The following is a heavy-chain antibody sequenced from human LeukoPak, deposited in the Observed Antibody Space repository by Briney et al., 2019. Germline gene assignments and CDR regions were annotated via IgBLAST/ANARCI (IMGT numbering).Heavy chain of an antibody. CDR1: GGSIDSTNY. V-gene: IGHV4-4*02. CDR2: IAHDGTR. CDR3: KRENRPFCPFAF. D-gene: IGHD2/OR15-2a*01. J-gene: IGHJ4*02. Sequence: MPSETLSLTCGVSGGSIDSTNYWRWVRQAPGRGLEWIGEIAHDGTRNYNSSLRSRVAMSFDRANNYFSLSLTAVTAADTALYYCKRENRPFCPFAFWGQGVLVTVSS.